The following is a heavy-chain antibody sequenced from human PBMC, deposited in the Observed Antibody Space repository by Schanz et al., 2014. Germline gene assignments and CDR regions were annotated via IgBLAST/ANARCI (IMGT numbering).Heavy chain of an antibody. CDR2: INVGNGNM. J-gene: IGHJ6*02. V-gene: IGHV1-3*01. CDR3: ARDLTVDTGSVVHYYYYGMDV. CDR1: GYTFTSYS. Sequence: QVQLVQSGAEVKKPGASVKVSCKASGYTFTSYSIHWVRQAPGQGLEWMGWINVGNGNMKYSQKFQGRVTITRDTSASTAYMELASLRSEDTAAYFCARDLTVDTGSVVHYYYYGMDVWGQGTTVTVSS. D-gene: IGHD5-12*01.